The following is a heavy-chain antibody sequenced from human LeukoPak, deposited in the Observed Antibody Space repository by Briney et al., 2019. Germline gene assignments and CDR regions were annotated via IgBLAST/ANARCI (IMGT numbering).Heavy chain of an antibody. V-gene: IGHV5-51*01. Sequence: GESLKISCKGSGYSFTSYWIGLVRQMPGKGLEWMGIIYPGDSETRYSPSSQGQVTTSADKSISTAYLQWSSLTASDTAMYYCATGRDFDWILFGYCGHGTLVTASS. CDR2: IYPGDSET. CDR3: ATGRDFDWILFGY. D-gene: IGHD3-9*01. CDR1: GYSFTSYW. J-gene: IGHJ4*01.